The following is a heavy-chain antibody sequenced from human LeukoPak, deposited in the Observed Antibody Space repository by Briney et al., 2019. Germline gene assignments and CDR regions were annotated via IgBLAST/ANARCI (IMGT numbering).Heavy chain of an antibody. Sequence: GGSLRLSCAASGFTFSSYAMHWVRQAPGKGLEWVTFTRYDGRDEYYADSVKGRFTISRDNAKNSLFLQMNSLRAEDTAVYYCARDHAYAFDIWGQGTLVTVSS. V-gene: IGHV3-30*02. CDR2: TRYDGRDE. D-gene: IGHD2-2*01. CDR1: GFTFSSYA. CDR3: ARDHAYAFDI. J-gene: IGHJ3*02.